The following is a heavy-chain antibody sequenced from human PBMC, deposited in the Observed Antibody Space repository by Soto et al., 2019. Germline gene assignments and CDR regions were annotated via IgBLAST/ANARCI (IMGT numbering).Heavy chain of an antibody. V-gene: IGHV1-8*01. Sequence: ASVKVSCKASGYTFTSYDINWVRQATGQGLEWMGWMDPNSGNTGYAQKFQGRVTMTRNTSISTAYMELSSLRSEDTAVYYCARRGYSSSWYYYYYYGMDVWGQGTTVTVSS. J-gene: IGHJ6*02. CDR1: GYTFTSYD. CDR2: MDPNSGNT. D-gene: IGHD6-13*01. CDR3: ARRGYSSSWYYYYYYGMDV.